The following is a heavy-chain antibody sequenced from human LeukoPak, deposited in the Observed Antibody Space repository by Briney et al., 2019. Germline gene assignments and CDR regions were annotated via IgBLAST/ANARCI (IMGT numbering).Heavy chain of an antibody. CDR1: GGSISSYY. J-gene: IGHJ6*03. V-gene: IGHV4-59*01. CDR3: AGVFPPWGTVTTPGYYMDV. CDR2: IYYSGGT. D-gene: IGHD4-17*01. Sequence: PSETLSLTCTVSGGSISSYYWSWIRQPPGKGLEWIGYIYYSGGTNYNPSLKSRVTISVDTSKNQFSLKLSSVTAADTAVYYCAGVFPPWGTVTTPGYYMDVWGKGTTVTISS.